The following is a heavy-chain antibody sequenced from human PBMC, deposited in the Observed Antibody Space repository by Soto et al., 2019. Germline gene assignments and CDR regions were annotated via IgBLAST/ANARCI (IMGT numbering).Heavy chain of an antibody. CDR2: IYYSGST. CDR1: GGSISSYY. CDR3: ARHNYDFWSGYYPDSNNYYYMDV. J-gene: IGHJ6*03. Sequence: SETLSLTCTVSGGSISSYYWSWIRQPPGKGLEWIGYIYYSGSTNYNPSLKSRVTISVDTSKNQFSLKLSSVTAADTAVYYCARHNYDFWSGYYPDSNNYYYMDVWGKGTTVTVSS. D-gene: IGHD3-3*01. V-gene: IGHV4-59*08.